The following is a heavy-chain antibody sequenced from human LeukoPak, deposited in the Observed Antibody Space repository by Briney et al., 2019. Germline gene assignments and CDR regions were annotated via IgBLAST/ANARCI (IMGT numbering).Heavy chain of an antibody. CDR1: GFTFSSYA. D-gene: IGHD2-2*01. CDR3: AKDPRAQYCISTSCSHYDY. V-gene: IGHV3-23*01. Sequence: GGSLRLSCAASGFTFSSYAMSWVRQAPGEGLEWVSAISGSGGSTYYADSVKGRFTISRDNSKNTLYLQMNSLRAEDTAVYYCAKDPRAQYCISTSCSHYDYWGQGTLVTVSS. CDR2: ISGSGGST. J-gene: IGHJ4*02.